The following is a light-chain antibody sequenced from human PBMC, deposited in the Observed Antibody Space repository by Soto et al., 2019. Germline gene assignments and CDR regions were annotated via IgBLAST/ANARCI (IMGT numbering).Light chain of an antibody. J-gene: IGLJ2*01. CDR2: DVG. V-gene: IGLV2-14*01. Sequence: QSALTQPASVSGSPGQSITISCTGTSSDVGGYNYVSWYQQHPGKAPKLMIYDVGNRPLGVSNRFSGSKSGNTASLTISGLQAEDEADYYCSSYTRSSTVVFGGGTKLTVL. CDR1: SSDVGGYNY. CDR3: SSYTRSSTVV.